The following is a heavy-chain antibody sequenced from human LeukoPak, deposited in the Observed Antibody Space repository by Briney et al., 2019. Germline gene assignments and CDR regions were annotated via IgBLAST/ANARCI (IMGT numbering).Heavy chain of an antibody. V-gene: IGHV4-59*08. J-gene: IGHJ4*02. CDR3: ARRSSESFDF. Sequence: PSETLSLTCTVSGGSISSYYWAWIRQPPGKGLEWIGYIYYNGRATYTPSLNSRVTISVDPSKNQFSLKLSSVTAADTAVYYCARRSSESFDFWGQGTLVTVSS. D-gene: IGHD3-22*01. CDR1: GGSISSYY. CDR2: IYYNGRA.